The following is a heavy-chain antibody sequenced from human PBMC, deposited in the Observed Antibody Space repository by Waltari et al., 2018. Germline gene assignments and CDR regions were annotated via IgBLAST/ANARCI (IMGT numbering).Heavy chain of an antibody. Sequence: QVQLQESGPGLVKPSETLSLTCAVSGYSISSGYYWGWIRQPPGKGLEWIGSIYHSGSTYYNPSLKSRVTISVDTSKNQFSLKLSSVTAADTAVYYCARNSRGIAVAGTKDWGQGTLVTVSS. CDR2: IYHSGST. J-gene: IGHJ4*02. CDR3: ARNSRGIAVAGTKD. V-gene: IGHV4-38-2*01. CDR1: GYSISSGYY. D-gene: IGHD6-19*01.